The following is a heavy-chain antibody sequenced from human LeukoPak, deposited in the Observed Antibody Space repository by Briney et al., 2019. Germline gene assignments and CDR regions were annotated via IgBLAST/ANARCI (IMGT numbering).Heavy chain of an antibody. Sequence: ASVKVSCKASGYTFTSYYMHWVRQAPGQGLEWMGIINPSGGSTSYAQKLQGRVTMTTDTSTSTAYMELRSLRSDDTAVYYCARVMYYYDSSGYYWRDAFDIWGQGTMVTVSS. CDR1: GYTFTSYY. D-gene: IGHD3-22*01. J-gene: IGHJ3*02. CDR3: ARVMYYYDSSGYYWRDAFDI. CDR2: INPSGGST. V-gene: IGHV1-46*01.